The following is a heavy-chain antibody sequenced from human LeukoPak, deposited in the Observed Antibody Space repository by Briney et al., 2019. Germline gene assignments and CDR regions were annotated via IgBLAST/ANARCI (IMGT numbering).Heavy chain of an antibody. J-gene: IGHJ4*02. CDR3: ARELSRLYGVDY. CDR1: GFTFSDYY. Sequence: GGSLRLSGAGSGFTFSDYYMSWIRQAPGKGLQWVSYISSSGSTIYYADSVKGRFTISRDNAKNSLYLQMNSLRAEDTAVYYCARELSRLYGVDYWGQGTLVTVSS. V-gene: IGHV3-11*01. D-gene: IGHD3-10*01. CDR2: ISSSGSTI.